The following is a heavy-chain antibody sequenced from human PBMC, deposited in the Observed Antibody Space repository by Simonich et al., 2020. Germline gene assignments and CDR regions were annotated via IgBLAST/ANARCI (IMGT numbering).Heavy chain of an antibody. CDR3: ARDSYSSWYLDL. Sequence: QVQLVQSGAEVKKPGASVKVSCKASGYTFTGYYMHWGRQAPGQGLEGMGWINPNSGGTNDAQKFQGGVTMTRDTSISTAYMELSRLRSDDTAVYYCARDSYSSWYLDLWGRGTLVTVSS. J-gene: IGHJ2*01. D-gene: IGHD6-13*01. CDR1: GYTFTGYY. V-gene: IGHV1-2*02. CDR2: INPNSGGT.